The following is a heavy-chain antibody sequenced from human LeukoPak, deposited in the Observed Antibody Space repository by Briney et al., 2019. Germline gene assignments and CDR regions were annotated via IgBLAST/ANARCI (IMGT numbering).Heavy chain of an antibody. V-gene: IGHV3-74*01. D-gene: IGHD3-3*01. Sequence: PGGSLRLSCAASGFTFSSYWMHWVRQAPGKGLVWVSRINSDGSSTSYADSVKGRFTISRDNAKNKLYLQMNSLRAEDTAVYYCARDSPTSPKEWSLVGGAFDIWGQGTKVTVSS. CDR1: GFTFSSYW. J-gene: IGHJ3*02. CDR3: ARDSPTSPKEWSLVGGAFDI. CDR2: INSDGSST.